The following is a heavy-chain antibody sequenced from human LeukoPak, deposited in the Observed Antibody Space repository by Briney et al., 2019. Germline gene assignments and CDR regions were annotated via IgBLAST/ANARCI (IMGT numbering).Heavy chain of an antibody. CDR2: IYTSGST. D-gene: IGHD5-24*01. Sequence: SLTLSLTCTVSGGSISSGSYYWSWIRQPAGKGLEWIGRIYTSGSTNYNPSLKSRVTISVDTSKNQFSLKLSSVTAADTAVYYCARDRGDGYNYDYWGQGTLVTVSS. CDR1: GGSISSGSYY. V-gene: IGHV4-61*02. CDR3: ARDRGDGYNYDY. J-gene: IGHJ4*02.